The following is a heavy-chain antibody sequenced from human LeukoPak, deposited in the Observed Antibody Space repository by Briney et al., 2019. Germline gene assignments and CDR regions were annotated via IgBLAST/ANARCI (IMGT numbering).Heavy chain of an antibody. CDR1: GFTFSDYY. J-gene: IGHJ6*03. CDR2: ISSSGSTI. CDR3: ARNSNEYYDVLTGYLHYYNYYYMDV. D-gene: IGHD3-9*01. Sequence: GGSLRLSCAASGFTFSDYYMSWIRQAPGKGLEWVSYISSSGSTIYYADSVKGRFTISRDNAKNSLYLQMNSLRAEDTAVYYCARNSNEYYDVLTGYLHYYNYYYMDVWGKGTTVTISS. V-gene: IGHV3-11*04.